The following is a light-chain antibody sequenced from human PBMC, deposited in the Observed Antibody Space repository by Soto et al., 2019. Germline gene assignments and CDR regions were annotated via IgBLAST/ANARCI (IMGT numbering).Light chain of an antibody. J-gene: IGKJ1*01. CDR3: QKYYTAPET. Sequence: DIQMTQSPSSLSASVGDRVTITCRASQGIGTYLAWYQQKPAEVPKNLIYDASTLQSGVPSRFSGSGSGTDFTLTISSLQPEDVATYYCQKYYTAPETFGQGTKVESK. V-gene: IGKV1-27*01. CDR2: DAS. CDR1: QGIGTY.